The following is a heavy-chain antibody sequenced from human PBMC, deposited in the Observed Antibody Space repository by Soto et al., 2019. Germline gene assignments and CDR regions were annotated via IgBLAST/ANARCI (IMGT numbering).Heavy chain of an antibody. CDR3: AKDKPGTTSFDY. Sequence: EVQLLESGGGLVQPGGSLRLSCAASGFTISSNAMSWVSQAPGQGLEWVSAISDRGDTTHYADSVKGRFTISRDTSKNTLYLQLNALRADDTAVYYCAKDKPGTTSFDYWGQGTLVTVSS. D-gene: IGHD1-1*01. J-gene: IGHJ4*02. V-gene: IGHV3-23*01. CDR2: ISDRGDTT. CDR1: GFTISSNA.